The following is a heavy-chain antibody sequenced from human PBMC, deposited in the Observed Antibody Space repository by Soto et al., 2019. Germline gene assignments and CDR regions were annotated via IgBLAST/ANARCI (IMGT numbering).Heavy chain of an antibody. D-gene: IGHD2-2*01. J-gene: IGHJ4*01. V-gene: IGHV3-30*18. CDR1: GFTFRSFG. CDR3: TKSRSRFQRPPSVH. CDR2: ISPDGSSQ. Sequence: PGGSLRLSCEASGFTFRSFGMHWVRQTPDKGLEWVSVISPDGSSQDYADSVKGRFFTSRDNSRNTLYLQMNSLRIEDTGVYYCTKSRSRFQRPPSVHWGHGTPVTVSS.